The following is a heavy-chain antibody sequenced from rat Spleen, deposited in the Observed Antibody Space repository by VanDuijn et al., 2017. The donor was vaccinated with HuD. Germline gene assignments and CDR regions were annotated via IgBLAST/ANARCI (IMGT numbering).Heavy chain of an antibody. V-gene: IGHV2S30*01. D-gene: IGHD2-2*01. Sequence: QVQLKESGPGLVQPSQTLPLTCTVSGFSLMDYTVHWVRQPPGKGLEWMGRMKYDGDTYYNSALKSRLSISRDTSKSQVFLKMNSLQSEDTAIYYCTRDRILDFWGQGVMVTVSS. CDR2: MKYDGDT. CDR3: TRDRILDF. J-gene: IGHJ2*01. CDR1: GFSLMDYT.